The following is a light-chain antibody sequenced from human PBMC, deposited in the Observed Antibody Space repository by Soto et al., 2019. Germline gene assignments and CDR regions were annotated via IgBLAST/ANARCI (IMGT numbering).Light chain of an antibody. CDR1: ESVSNN. J-gene: IGKJ1*01. CDR3: QQYNNWPRGT. Sequence: EIALTQSPATLSLSPGERAALSCRASESVSNNLAWYQQKAGQAPRLLIYGASTRATGIPARFSGSGSGTEFTLTISSLQSEDFAVYYCQQYNNWPRGTFGQGTKVDIK. V-gene: IGKV3-15*01. CDR2: GAS.